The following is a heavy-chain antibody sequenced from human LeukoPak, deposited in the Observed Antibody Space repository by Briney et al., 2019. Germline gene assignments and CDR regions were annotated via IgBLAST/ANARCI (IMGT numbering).Heavy chain of an antibody. Sequence: GESLKISCKDSGYSFTSYWIGWVRQMPGKGLEWMGIISPTDSDTRYSPSFQGQVTISADRSISTAYLQWSSLKASDTAMYYCARYLGIAAAGTDSFDIWGRGTMVTVSS. J-gene: IGHJ3*02. CDR2: ISPTDSDT. D-gene: IGHD6-13*01. CDR1: GYSFTSYW. V-gene: IGHV5-51*01. CDR3: ARYLGIAAAGTDSFDI.